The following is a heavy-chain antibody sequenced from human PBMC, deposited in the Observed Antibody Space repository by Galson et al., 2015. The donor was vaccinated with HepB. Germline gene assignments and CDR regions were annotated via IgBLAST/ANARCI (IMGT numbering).Heavy chain of an antibody. V-gene: IGHV1-24*01. CDR3: ATVVYLRDSSSWTNPFDY. CDR2: FDPEDGKT. D-gene: IGHD6-13*01. CDR1: GYTLTEFS. J-gene: IGHJ4*02. Sequence: SVKVSCKVSGYTLTEFSMHWVRQAPGKGLEWMGGFDPEDGKTNYAQKFQGRVTMTEDTSTDTTYMELSSLRSEDTAVYYCATVVYLRDSSSWTNPFDYWGQGTLVTVSS.